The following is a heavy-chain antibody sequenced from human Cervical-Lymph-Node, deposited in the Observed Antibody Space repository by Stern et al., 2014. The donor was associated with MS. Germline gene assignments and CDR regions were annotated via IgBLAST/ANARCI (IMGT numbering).Heavy chain of an antibody. V-gene: IGHV3-30*18. CDR2: ISNDGNEK. CDR3: AKDRLFCSGGGCYGMDV. D-gene: IGHD2-15*01. J-gene: IGHJ6*02. CDR1: GFTLRSYG. Sequence: VQLVESGGGVVQPGRSLRLSCAASGFTLRSYGMHWVRQAPGKGLEWVAVISNDGNEKDYTDSVKGRFTISRDNSKNTLYLQMNSLRTEDTAMYYCAKDRLFCSGGGCYGMDVWGQGTTVTVSS.